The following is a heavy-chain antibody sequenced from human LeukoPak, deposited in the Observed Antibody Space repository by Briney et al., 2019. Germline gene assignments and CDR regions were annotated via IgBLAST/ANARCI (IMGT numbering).Heavy chain of an antibody. V-gene: IGHV3-30*02. CDR1: GFTFSSYG. J-gene: IGHJ4*02. Sequence: GGTLRLSCAASGFTFSSYGMHWVRQAPGKGLEWVAFIRYDGSNKYYADSVKGRFTISRDNSKNTLYLQMNSLRAEDTAVYYCANSNYRSVAQDYWGQGTLVTVSS. D-gene: IGHD1-7*01. CDR3: ANSNYRSVAQDY. CDR2: IRYDGSNK.